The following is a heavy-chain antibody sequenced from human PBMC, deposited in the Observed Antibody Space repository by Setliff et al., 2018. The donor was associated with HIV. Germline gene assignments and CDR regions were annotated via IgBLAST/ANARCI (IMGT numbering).Heavy chain of an antibody. CDR1: GDSISSGSFH. CDR2: IYTNGYT. V-gene: IGHV4-61*09. Sequence: SETLSLTCSVSGDSISSGSFHWTRIRQSAGKGLEWIGHIYTNGYTNYNPSLKSRVTISVDTSKNQFSLRLDSVTATDTALYFCARALTTINEDGFHIWGQGTVVTVSS. D-gene: IGHD4-17*01. CDR3: ARALTTINEDGFHI. J-gene: IGHJ3*02.